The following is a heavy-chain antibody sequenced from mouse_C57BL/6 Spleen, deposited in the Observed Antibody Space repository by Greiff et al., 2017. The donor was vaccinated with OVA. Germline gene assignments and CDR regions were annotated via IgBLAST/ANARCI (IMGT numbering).Heavy chain of an antibody. Sequence: EVQRVESEGGLVQPGSSMKLSCTASGFTFSDYYMAWVRQVPEKGLEWVANINYDGSSTYYLDSLKSRFIISRDNAKNILYLQMSSLKSEDTATYYCARDPFDVWGTGTTVTVSS. J-gene: IGHJ1*03. CDR1: GFTFSDYY. CDR3: ARDPFDV. V-gene: IGHV5-16*01. CDR2: INYDGSST.